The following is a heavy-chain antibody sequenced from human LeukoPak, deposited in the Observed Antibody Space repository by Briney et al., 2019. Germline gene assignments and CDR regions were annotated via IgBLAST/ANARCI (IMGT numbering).Heavy chain of an antibody. CDR3: TTKFSYDAFDI. CDR2: IKSKTDGGTT. J-gene: IGHJ3*02. Sequence: GSLRLSCGASGFTFSNAWMSWVRQGPGKGVEWVCRIKSKTDGGTTDYAAPVKGRFTISRDDSKNTLYLQMNSLKTEDTAVYYCTTKFSYDAFDIWGQGTMVTVSS. V-gene: IGHV3-15*01. CDR1: GFTFSNAW.